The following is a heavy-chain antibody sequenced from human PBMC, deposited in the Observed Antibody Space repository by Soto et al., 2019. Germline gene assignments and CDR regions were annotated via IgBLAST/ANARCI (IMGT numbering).Heavy chain of an antibody. V-gene: IGHV3-74*01. CDR3: ERVKSGSYDWFDR. Sequence: EVQLVESGGGLVQPGGSLRLSCAASGFTFSSYWMHWVRQAPGTGLVWVSRINTDGSRTSYADSVKGRFTIYRDNAKNTMYLQMNSLRAEETAVYYCERVKSGSYDWFDRWGQGTLVTVSS. CDR1: GFTFSSYW. CDR2: INTDGSRT. D-gene: IGHD3-10*01. J-gene: IGHJ5*02.